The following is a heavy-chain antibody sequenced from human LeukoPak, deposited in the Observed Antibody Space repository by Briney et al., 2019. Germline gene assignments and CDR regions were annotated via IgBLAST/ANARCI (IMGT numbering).Heavy chain of an antibody. CDR3: ARDDYYDSSGYYYETDY. CDR1: GFTFSSYE. V-gene: IGHV3-21*01. D-gene: IGHD3-22*01. J-gene: IGHJ4*02. Sequence: GGSLRLSCAASGFTFSSYEMNWVRQAPGKGLEWVSSISSSSSYIYYADSVKGRFTISRDNAKNSLYLQMNSLRAEDTAVYYCARDDYYDSSGYYYETDYWGQGTLVTVSS. CDR2: ISSSSSYI.